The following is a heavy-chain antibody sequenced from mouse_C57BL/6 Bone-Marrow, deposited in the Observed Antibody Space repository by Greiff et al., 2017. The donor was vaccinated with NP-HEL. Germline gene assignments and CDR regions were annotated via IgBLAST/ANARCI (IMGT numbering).Heavy chain of an antibody. Sequence: EVKLVESGGDLVKPGGSLKLSCAASGFTFSSYGMSWVRQTPDKRLEWVATISSGGSYTYYPDSVKGRFTISRDNAKNTLYLQMSSLKSEDTAMYYCARQVYPYYYAMDYWGQGTSVTVSS. CDR2: ISSGGSYT. V-gene: IGHV5-6*01. CDR3: ARQVYPYYYAMDY. CDR1: GFTFSSYG. J-gene: IGHJ4*01. D-gene: IGHD2-1*01.